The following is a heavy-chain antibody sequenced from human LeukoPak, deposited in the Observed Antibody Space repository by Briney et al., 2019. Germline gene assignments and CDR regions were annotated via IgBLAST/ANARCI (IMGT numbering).Heavy chain of an antibody. CDR1: GFTVSSNY. CDR2: IYSGGST. J-gene: IGHJ5*02. D-gene: IGHD1-26*01. Sequence: GGSLRLSCAASGFTVSSNYMSWVRQAPGKGLEWVSVIYSGGSTYYADSGKGRFTISRDNSKNTLYLQMNSLRAEDTAVYYCARDSLSGSYYDPWGQGTLVTVSS. V-gene: IGHV3-66*02. CDR3: ARDSLSGSYYDP.